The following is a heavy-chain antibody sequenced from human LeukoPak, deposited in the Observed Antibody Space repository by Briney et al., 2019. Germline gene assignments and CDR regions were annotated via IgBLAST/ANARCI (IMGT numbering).Heavy chain of an antibody. V-gene: IGHV3-66*01. CDR1: GFTVSSNY. CDR3: ARDERLWIQLWRALDI. J-gene: IGHJ3*02. Sequence: GGSLRLSCAASGFTVSSNYMSWVRQAPGKGLEWVSVIYSGGSTYYADSVKGRFTISRDNSKNTLYLQMNSLRAEDTAVYYCARDERLWIQLWRALDIWGQGTMVTVSS. D-gene: IGHD5-18*01. CDR2: IYSGGST.